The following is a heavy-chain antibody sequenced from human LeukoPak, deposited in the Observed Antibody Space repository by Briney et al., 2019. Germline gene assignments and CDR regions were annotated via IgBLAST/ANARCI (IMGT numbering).Heavy chain of an antibody. CDR1: GGSISSSSYY. J-gene: IGHJ4*02. CDR3: AREYYYDSSGYRY. D-gene: IGHD3-22*01. CDR2: IYYSGST. Sequence: SETLSLTCTVSGGSISSSSYYWGWIRQPPGKGLEWIGSIYYSGSTYYSPSLKSRVTISVDTSKNQFSLKLSSVTAADTAVYYCAREYYYDSSGYRYWGQGTLVTVSS. V-gene: IGHV4-39*02.